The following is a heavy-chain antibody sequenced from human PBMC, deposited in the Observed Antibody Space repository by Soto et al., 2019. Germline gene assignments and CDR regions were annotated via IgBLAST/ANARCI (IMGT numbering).Heavy chain of an antibody. CDR3: AGGGITGTTPSVV. J-gene: IGHJ4*02. CDR2: IIPIFGTA. D-gene: IGHD1-7*01. V-gene: IGHV1-69*12. Sequence: QVQLVQSGAEVKKPGSSVKVSCKASGGTFSSYAISWVRQAPGQGLEWMGGIIPIFGTANYAQKFQGRVTITADEATGTADMEPGSLGSEDAAVYYCAGGGITGTTPSVVWGQGTVVTVSS. CDR1: GGTFSSYA.